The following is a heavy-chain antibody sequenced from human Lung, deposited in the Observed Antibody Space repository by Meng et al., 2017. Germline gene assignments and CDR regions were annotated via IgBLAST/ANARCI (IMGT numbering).Heavy chain of an antibody. CDR3: AREGEYDFWSGYYTGIYYYGMDV. Sequence: GGSLRLSCAASGFTFSSYWMSWVRQAPGKGLEWVANIKQDGSEKYYVDSVKGRFTISRDNAKNSLYLQMNSLRAEDTAVYYCAREGEYDFWSGYYTGIYYYGMDVWGQGTTVTGAS. J-gene: IGHJ6*02. V-gene: IGHV3-7*01. CDR2: IKQDGSEK. D-gene: IGHD3-3*01. CDR1: GFTFSSYW.